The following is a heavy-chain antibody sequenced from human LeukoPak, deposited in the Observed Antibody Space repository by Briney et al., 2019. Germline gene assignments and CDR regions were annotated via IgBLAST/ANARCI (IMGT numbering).Heavy chain of an antibody. D-gene: IGHD6-6*01. CDR2: IKQDGSEK. CDR3: ARDLPTGSDYFDY. CDR1: GFTFSSYW. V-gene: IGHV3-7*01. Sequence: GGSLRLSCAASGFTFSSYWMNWVRQAPGQGLEWVANIKQDGSEKYYVDSVKGRFTISRDNAKNSLYLQMNSLRADDTAVYYCARDLPTGSDYFDYWGQGTLVTVSS. J-gene: IGHJ4*02.